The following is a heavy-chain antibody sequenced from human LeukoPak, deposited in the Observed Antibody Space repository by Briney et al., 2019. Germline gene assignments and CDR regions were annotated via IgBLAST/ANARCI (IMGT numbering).Heavy chain of an antibody. CDR1: GGTFSSYA. CDR3: ARDGEYYYDSSGYCPGYSWFDP. Sequence: SSVKVSCKASGGTFSSYAISWVRQAPGQGLEWMGGIIPIFGTANYAQKFQGRVTITTDESTSTAYMELSSLRSEDTAVYYCARDGEYYYDSSGYCPGYSWFDPWGQGTLVTVSS. J-gene: IGHJ5*02. D-gene: IGHD3-22*01. CDR2: IIPIFGTA. V-gene: IGHV1-69*05.